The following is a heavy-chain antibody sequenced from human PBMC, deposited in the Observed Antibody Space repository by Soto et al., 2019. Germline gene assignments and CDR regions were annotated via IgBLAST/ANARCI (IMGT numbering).Heavy chain of an antibody. CDR3: ARQEGDFWSGYQFDY. J-gene: IGHJ4*02. CDR1: GGSISSSSYY. D-gene: IGHD3-3*01. CDR2: IYYSGST. V-gene: IGHV4-39*01. Sequence: PSETLSLTCTVSGGSISSSSYYWGWIRQSPGKGLEWIGSIYYSGSTYYNPSLKSRVTISVDTSKNQFSLKLSSVTAADTAVYYCARQEGDFWSGYQFDYWGQGTLVTVSS.